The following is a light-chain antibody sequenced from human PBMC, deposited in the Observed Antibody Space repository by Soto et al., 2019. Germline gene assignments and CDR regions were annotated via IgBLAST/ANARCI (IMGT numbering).Light chain of an antibody. CDR1: SSDVGGYKY. CDR2: EVS. CDR3: GSYRSSSTPYVV. Sequence: QSALTQPASVSGSPGQSITISCTGTSSDVGGYKYVSWCQQNPGKAPKLMIYEVSNRPSGVSNRFSGSKSGNTASLPISGLQAEDEADYYCGSYRSSSTPYVVFGGGTKVTVL. J-gene: IGLJ2*01. V-gene: IGLV2-14*01.